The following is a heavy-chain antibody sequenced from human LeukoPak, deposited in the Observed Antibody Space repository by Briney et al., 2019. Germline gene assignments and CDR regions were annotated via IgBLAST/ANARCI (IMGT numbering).Heavy chain of an antibody. J-gene: IGHJ5*02. V-gene: IGHV4-34*01. D-gene: IGHD4-17*01. CDR1: GGSFSGYY. Sequence: SETLSLTCAVYGGSFSGYYWSWIRQPPGKGLEWIGEINHSGSTNYNPSLKSRVTISVDTSKNQFSLKLSSVTAADTAVYYCARGWPTVTTLNWFDPWGQGTLVTVSS. CDR2: INHSGST. CDR3: ARGWPTVTTLNWFDP.